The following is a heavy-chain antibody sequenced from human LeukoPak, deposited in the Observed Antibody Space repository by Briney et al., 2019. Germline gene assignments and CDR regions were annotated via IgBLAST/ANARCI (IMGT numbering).Heavy chain of an antibody. Sequence: SETLSLTCTVSGGSISSSSYYWSWIRQPPGKGLEWIGEINHSGSTNYNPSLKSRVTISVDTSKNQFSLKLSSVTAADTAVYYCARPGRYYYDSSGYRVEYFQHWGQGTLVTVSS. CDR3: ARPGRYYYDSSGYRVEYFQH. V-gene: IGHV4-39*07. D-gene: IGHD3-22*01. CDR1: GGSISSSSYY. J-gene: IGHJ1*01. CDR2: INHSGST.